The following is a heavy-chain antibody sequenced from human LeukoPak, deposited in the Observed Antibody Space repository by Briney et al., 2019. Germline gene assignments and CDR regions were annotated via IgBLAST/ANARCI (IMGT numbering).Heavy chain of an antibody. Sequence: GSLRLSCAASGFTFSNYWMTWVRQAPGKGLEWVANIKQYGSDKYYVDSVKGRFTISRDNSKNTLYLQMNSLRAEDTAVYYCAKGLIAAAGLSSYWGQGTLVTVSS. D-gene: IGHD6-13*01. CDR2: IKQYGSDK. CDR1: GFTFSNYW. J-gene: IGHJ4*02. V-gene: IGHV3-7*03. CDR3: AKGLIAAAGLSSY.